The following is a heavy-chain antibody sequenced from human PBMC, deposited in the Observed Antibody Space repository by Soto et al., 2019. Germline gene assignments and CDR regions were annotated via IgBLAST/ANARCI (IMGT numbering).Heavy chain of an antibody. CDR3: AKDLAGTTDYYYYYMDV. J-gene: IGHJ6*03. V-gene: IGHV3-33*06. D-gene: IGHD1-7*01. CDR2: IWYDGSNK. CDR1: GFTFSSYG. Sequence: GGSLRLSCAASGFTFSSYGMHWVRQAPGKGLEWVAVIWYDGSNKYYADSVKGRFTISRDNSKNTLYLQMNSLRAEDTAVYYCAKDLAGTTDYYYYYMDVWGKGTTVTVSS.